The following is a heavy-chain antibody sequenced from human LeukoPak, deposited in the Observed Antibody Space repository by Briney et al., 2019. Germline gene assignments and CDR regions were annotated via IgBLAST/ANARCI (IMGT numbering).Heavy chain of an antibody. CDR3: ASDSYYDFWSGYYTLTFGY. CDR1: GYTFTSYY. Sequence: GASVKVSCKASGYTFTSYYIHWVRQAPGRGLEWMGIINPRGGSTNYAQKFQGRVTMTTDTSTSTVYMELSSLRCEDTAVYYCASDSYYDFWSGYYTLTFGYWGQGTLVTVSS. J-gene: IGHJ4*02. D-gene: IGHD3-3*01. CDR2: INPRGGST. V-gene: IGHV1-46*01.